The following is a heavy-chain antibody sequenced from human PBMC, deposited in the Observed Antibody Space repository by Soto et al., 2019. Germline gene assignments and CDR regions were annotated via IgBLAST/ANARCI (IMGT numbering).Heavy chain of an antibody. CDR3: VMVENYFTPTPQDV. V-gene: IGHV1-18*01. J-gene: IGHJ6*02. D-gene: IGHD3-10*01. CDR2: ISPYTGNT. CDR1: GYIFVNYG. Sequence: QVQLVQSGDEVKKPGASVKVSCKASGYIFVNYGIAWVRQATGQGLEWMGWISPYTGNTHSATKVQGRLTMTTDTPTSADYMGLGSLTSDDTAVYYCVMVENYFTPTPQDVWGQGTTVTVSS.